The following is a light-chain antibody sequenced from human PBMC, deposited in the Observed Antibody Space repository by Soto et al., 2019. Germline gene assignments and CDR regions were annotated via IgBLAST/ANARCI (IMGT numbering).Light chain of an antibody. CDR2: FGS. V-gene: IGKV4-1*01. CDR3: MQPLQSPRT. J-gene: IGKJ5*01. Sequence: DIVMTQSPDSLAVSLGERATINCKSSQSVLYSSNNKNYLAWYLQKPGQSPQLLIYFGSDRASGVPDRFSGSGSGTDFTLRISRVEAEDIGVYYCMQPLQSPRTFGQGTRLEIK. CDR1: QSVLYSSNNKNY.